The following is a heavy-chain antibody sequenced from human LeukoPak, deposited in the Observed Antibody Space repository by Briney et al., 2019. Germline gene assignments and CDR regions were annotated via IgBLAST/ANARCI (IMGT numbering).Heavy chain of an antibody. J-gene: IGHJ3*02. V-gene: IGHV1-69*05. CDR2: IIPIFGTA. D-gene: IGHD4-23*01. CDR3: ARAGVNDYGGKSLAFDI. CDR1: GGTFSSYA. Sequence: SVKVSCKASGGTFSSYAISWVRQAPGQGLEWMGRIIPIFGTANYAQKCQGRVTITTDESTSTAYMELSSLRSEDTAVYYCARAGVNDYGGKSLAFDIWGQGTMVTVSS.